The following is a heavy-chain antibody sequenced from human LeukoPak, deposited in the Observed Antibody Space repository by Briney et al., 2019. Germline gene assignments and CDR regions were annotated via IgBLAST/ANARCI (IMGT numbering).Heavy chain of an antibody. J-gene: IGHJ3*02. Sequence: GGSLRLSCAASGFTFSSYGMHWVRQAPGKGLEWVAVIWYDGSNKYYADSVKGRFTISRDNSKNTLYLQMNSLRAEDTAVYYCAKGREGGFGAFDIWGQGTMVTVSS. CDR1: GFTFSSYG. CDR2: IWYDGSNK. CDR3: AKGREGGFGAFDI. V-gene: IGHV3-33*06. D-gene: IGHD3-16*01.